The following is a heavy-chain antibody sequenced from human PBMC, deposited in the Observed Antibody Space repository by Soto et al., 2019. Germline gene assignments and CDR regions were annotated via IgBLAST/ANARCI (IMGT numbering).Heavy chain of an antibody. V-gene: IGHV4-59*08. CDR1: DGSISSYY. CDR3: ARLSSIAARPTQPDAFDI. J-gene: IGHJ3*02. D-gene: IGHD6-6*01. CDR2: IYYSGST. Sequence: SETLSLTCTVSDGSISSYYWSWIRQPPGKGLEWIGYIYYSGSTNYNPSLKSRVTISVDTSKNQFSLKLSSVTAADTAVYYCARLSSIAARPTQPDAFDIWGQGTMVTVSS.